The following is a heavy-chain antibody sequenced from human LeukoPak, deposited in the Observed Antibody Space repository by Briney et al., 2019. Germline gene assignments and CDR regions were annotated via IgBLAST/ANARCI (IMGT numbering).Heavy chain of an antibody. CDR1: GFTFSSYS. CDR2: ISSSSSYI. D-gene: IGHD5-12*01. V-gene: IGHV3-21*01. Sequence: GGSLRLSCAASGFTFSSYSMNWVRQAPGKGLEWVSSISSSSSYIYYADSVKGRFTISRDNAKNSLYLQMNSLRAEDTAVYYCARGSGYSGYDSDYWGQGTLVTVSS. CDR3: ARGSGYSGYDSDY. J-gene: IGHJ4*02.